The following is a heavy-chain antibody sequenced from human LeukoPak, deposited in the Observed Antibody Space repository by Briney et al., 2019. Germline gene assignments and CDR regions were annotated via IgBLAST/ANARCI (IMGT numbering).Heavy chain of an antibody. CDR3: TRHVEYGSGSYYSFNYYYYGMDV. D-gene: IGHD3-10*01. V-gene: IGHV3-73*01. Sequence: GGSLRLSCAASGFTFSGSAMHWVRQASGKGLEWVGRIRGKANSYATAYAASVKGRFTISRDDSKNTAYLQMNSLKTEDTAVYYCTRHVEYGSGSYYSFNYYYYGMDVWGQGTTVTVSS. CDR2: IRGKANSYAT. J-gene: IGHJ6*02. CDR1: GFTFSGSA.